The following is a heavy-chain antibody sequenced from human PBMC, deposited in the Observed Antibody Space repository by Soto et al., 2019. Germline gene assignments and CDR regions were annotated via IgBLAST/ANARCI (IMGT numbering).Heavy chain of an antibody. D-gene: IGHD2-2*01. Sequence: PGGSLRLSCAASGFTFSTYAMSWVRQAPGKGLEWVSTISGSGGSTYYADSVKGRFTISRDNSKNTLYLQMNSLRAEDTAVYYCAKVASTPYQLLNEFDYWGQGTLVTVSS. J-gene: IGHJ4*02. CDR2: ISGSGGST. CDR1: GFTFSTYA. V-gene: IGHV3-23*01. CDR3: AKVASTPYQLLNEFDY.